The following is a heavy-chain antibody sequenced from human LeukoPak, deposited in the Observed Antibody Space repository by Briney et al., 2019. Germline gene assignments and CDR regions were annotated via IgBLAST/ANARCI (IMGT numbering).Heavy chain of an antibody. J-gene: IGHJ4*02. CDR1: GSSFTNKW. D-gene: IGHD3-16*02. CDR2: IYPGDSDT. Sequence: GESLQISCQGSGSSFTNKWIGWVRPMPGKGLEWMGSIYPGDSDTTYSPSFQGQVTISADKSINTAYLQWSSLKASDTAMYYCARFIGGGDYFDSWGQGTLVAVSS. CDR3: ARFIGGGDYFDS. V-gene: IGHV5-51*01.